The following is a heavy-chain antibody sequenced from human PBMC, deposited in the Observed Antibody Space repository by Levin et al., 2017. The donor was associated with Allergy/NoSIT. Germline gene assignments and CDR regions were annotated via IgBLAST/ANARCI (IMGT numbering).Heavy chain of an antibody. CDR1: GFAFTHSA. V-gene: IGHV1-58*01. CDR3: AAESSSEPPYYYYYMDV. CDR2: IVVGSGNT. J-gene: IGHJ6*03. D-gene: IGHD1-26*01. Sequence: KISCKASGFAFTHSAVQWVRQARGQRLEWIGWIVVGSGNTNYTQKFQERVTITRDMSTSTAYMELSSLRSEDTAVYYCAAESSSEPPYYYYYMDVWGKGTTIIVS.